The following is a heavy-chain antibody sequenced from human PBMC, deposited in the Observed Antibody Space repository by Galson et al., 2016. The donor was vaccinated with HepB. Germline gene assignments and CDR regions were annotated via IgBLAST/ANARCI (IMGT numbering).Heavy chain of an antibody. CDR2: ILYDGSNK. V-gene: IGHV3-30*18. CDR1: GFSFSSYG. J-gene: IGHJ4*02. D-gene: IGHD3-16*01. Sequence: SLRLSCAASGFSFSSYGMDWVRQAPGKGLEWVAVILYDGSNKYYADSVKGRFTISRDNSKNTLFLQMNSLRAEDTAVYYCAKEVLRGSDYTGGWGQGTLVTVSS. CDR3: AKEVLRGSDYTGG.